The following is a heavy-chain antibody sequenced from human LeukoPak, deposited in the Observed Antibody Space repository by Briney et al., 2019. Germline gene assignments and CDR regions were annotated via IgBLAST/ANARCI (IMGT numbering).Heavy chain of an antibody. D-gene: IGHD3-10*01. V-gene: IGHV4-30-2*01. Sequence: SQTLSLTCAVSGGSISSGGYCWSWIRQPPGKGLEWIGYIYHSGSTYYNPSLKSRVTISVDRSKNQFSLKLSSVTAADTAVYYCARGVVRGKYYFDYWGQGTLVTVSS. CDR2: IYHSGST. CDR3: ARGVVRGKYYFDY. J-gene: IGHJ4*02. CDR1: GGSISSGGYC.